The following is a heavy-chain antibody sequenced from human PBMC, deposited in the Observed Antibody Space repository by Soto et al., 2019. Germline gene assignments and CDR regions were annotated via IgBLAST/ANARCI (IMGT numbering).Heavy chain of an antibody. J-gene: IGHJ4*02. CDR1: EFSLSTSGVG. D-gene: IGHD5-12*01. Sequence: QITLKESGPTLVKPTQTLTLTCNFSEFSLSTSGVGVGRIRQPPGKALEWLALIYWDDDKRYSPSLKSRLTITKDPSKNQVVLTMTNMDPVETATYYCAHSRGYDSLFDYWGQGTLVTVSS. CDR2: IYWDDDK. CDR3: AHSRGYDSLFDY. V-gene: IGHV2-5*02.